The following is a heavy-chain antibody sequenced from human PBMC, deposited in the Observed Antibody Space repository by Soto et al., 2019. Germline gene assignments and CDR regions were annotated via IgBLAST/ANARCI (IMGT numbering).Heavy chain of an antibody. CDR2: IYYSGST. D-gene: IGHD4-17*01. J-gene: IGHJ4*02. CDR3: ARHLTYGGPDFEY. CDR1: STYIGSYSRM. V-gene: IGHV4-31*03. Sequence: LSLDRSISSTYIGSYSRMPTWIRQHPGKGLEWIGYIYYSGSTYYNPSLKSRVTISVDTSKNQFSLKLSSVTAADTAVYYCARHLTYGGPDFEYWGQGTLVS.